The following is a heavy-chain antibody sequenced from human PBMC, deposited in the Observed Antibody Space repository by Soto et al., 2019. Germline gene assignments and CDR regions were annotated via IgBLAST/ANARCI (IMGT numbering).Heavy chain of an antibody. Sequence: GGSLRLSCAASGFTFGSYSMNWVRQAPGKGLEWVSSLSSSSGHIYYADSVKGRFTISRDNAKNSLYLQMNSLRAEDTAVYYCVRHWLATREFDYWGQGTLVTASS. CDR1: GFTFGSYS. J-gene: IGHJ4*02. D-gene: IGHD1-26*01. V-gene: IGHV3-21*01. CDR2: LSSSSGHI. CDR3: VRHWLATREFDY.